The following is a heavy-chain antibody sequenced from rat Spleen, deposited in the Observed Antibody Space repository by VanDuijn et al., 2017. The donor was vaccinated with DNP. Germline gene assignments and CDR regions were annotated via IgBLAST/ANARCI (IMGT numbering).Heavy chain of an antibody. D-gene: IGHD3-1*01. Sequence: EVQLVESGGGLEQLGRSLKLSCAASGFIFSDYYMAWVRQAPTKGLEWVAYIRFDGGSTYYGDSVKGRFTISRDNAKSILYLQMNSLRSEDMATYYCARWSTSHWFFDFWGPGTMVTVSS. CDR3: ARWSTSHWFFDF. V-gene: IGHV5-22*01. J-gene: IGHJ1*01. CDR1: GFIFSDYY. CDR2: IRFDGGST.